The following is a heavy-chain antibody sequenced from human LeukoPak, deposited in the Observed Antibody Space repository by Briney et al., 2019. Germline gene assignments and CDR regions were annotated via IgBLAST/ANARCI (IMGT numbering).Heavy chain of an antibody. CDR2: MNPNSGNT. D-gene: IGHD3-3*01. CDR1: GYTFTSYD. J-gene: IGHJ4*02. CDR3: ASGPWGFGVVIIPSYFDY. V-gene: IGHV1-8*03. Sequence: GASVKVSCKASGYTFTSYDINWVRQATGQGLEWMGWMNPNSGNTGYAQKFQGRVTITRNTSISTAYMELSSLRSEDTAVYYCASGPWGFGVVIIPSYFDYWGQGTLVTVSS.